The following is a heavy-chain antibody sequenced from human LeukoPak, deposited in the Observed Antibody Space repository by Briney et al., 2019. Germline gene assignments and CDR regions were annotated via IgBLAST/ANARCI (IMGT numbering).Heavy chain of an antibody. J-gene: IGHJ4*03. CDR3: ARGHVTAIANDD. CDR1: GVSVSGYY. D-gene: IGHD5-18*01. Sequence: SETLSFTCAVYGVSVSGYYWSWIRQPPGKGLEWIGEINHSGSTNYNPSLKSRVTISVDTSKNQFSLKLSSVPAADTAVYYCARGHVTAIANDDWGQGTLVTVSS. V-gene: IGHV4-34*01. CDR2: INHSGST.